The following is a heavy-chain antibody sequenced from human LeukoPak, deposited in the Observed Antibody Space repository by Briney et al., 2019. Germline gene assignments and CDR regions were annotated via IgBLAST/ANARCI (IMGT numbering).Heavy chain of an antibody. V-gene: IGHV3-23*01. CDR3: ARRSGIAVAGAFDY. CDR1: GLTFSIHW. Sequence: PGGSLRLSCAASGLTFSIHWMNWVRQAPGKGLEWVSSINGNGGSTYYADSVKGRFTISRDNSKNTLYLQMNSLRAEDTAVYYCARRSGIAVAGAFDYWGQGTLVTVSS. CDR2: INGNGGST. D-gene: IGHD6-19*01. J-gene: IGHJ4*02.